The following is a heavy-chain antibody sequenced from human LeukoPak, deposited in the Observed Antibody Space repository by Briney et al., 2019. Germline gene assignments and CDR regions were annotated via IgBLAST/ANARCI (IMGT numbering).Heavy chain of an antibody. V-gene: IGHV1-46*01. D-gene: IGHD3-10*01. CDR1: GYTFTSYY. CDR3: ARVYYYGSGINWFDP. CDR2: INPSGGST. Sequence: GASVKVSCKASGYTFTSYYIHWVRQAPGQGLEWMGIINPSGGSTSYAQKFQGRVTMTRDTSKRTVYMEMSSLRSEDTAVYYCARVYYYGSGINWFDPWGQGTLVTVSS. J-gene: IGHJ5*02.